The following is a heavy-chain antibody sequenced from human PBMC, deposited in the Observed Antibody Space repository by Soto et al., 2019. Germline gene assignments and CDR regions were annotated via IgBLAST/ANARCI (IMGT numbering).Heavy chain of an antibody. CDR2: IIPIFGTA. Sequence: QVQLVQSGAEVKKPVSSVKVSCKASGGTFSSYAISWVRQAPGQGLEWMGGIIPIFGTANYAQKFQGRVTITADESTSTAYMELSSLRSEDTAVYYCARESQFTTVTTNGAFDIWGQGTMVTVSS. D-gene: IGHD4-17*01. V-gene: IGHV1-69*01. CDR3: ARESQFTTVTTNGAFDI. CDR1: GGTFSSYA. J-gene: IGHJ3*02.